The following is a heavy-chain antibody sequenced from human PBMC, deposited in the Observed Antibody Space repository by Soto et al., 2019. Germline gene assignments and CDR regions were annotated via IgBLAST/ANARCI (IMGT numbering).Heavy chain of an antibody. Sequence: GGSLRLSCAASVFPFSCYAMHWVRQAPGKGLEWVAVISYDGSNKYYADSVKGRFTISRDNSKNTLYLQMNSLRAEDTAVYYCARDRYSSSFRSWQQLVYEDWFDPWGQGTLVTVS. CDR2: ISYDGSNK. J-gene: IGHJ5*02. V-gene: IGHV3-30-3*01. CDR1: VFPFSCYA. CDR3: ARDRYSSSFRSWQQLVYEDWFDP. D-gene: IGHD6-6*01.